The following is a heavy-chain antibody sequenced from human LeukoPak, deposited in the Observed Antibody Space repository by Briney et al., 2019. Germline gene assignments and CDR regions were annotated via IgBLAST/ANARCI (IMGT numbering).Heavy chain of an antibody. J-gene: IGHJ4*02. CDR2: ISSSGSAI. Sequence: GGSLRLSCAVSGFTFSDYYMTWIRQAPGKGLEWVSYISSSGSAIYYADSVKGRFTISRDNAKNSLYLQMNSLRAEDTAVYYCARAIAARAFDYWGQGTLVTVSS. V-gene: IGHV3-11*04. CDR3: ARAIAARAFDY. CDR1: GFTFSDYY. D-gene: IGHD6-6*01.